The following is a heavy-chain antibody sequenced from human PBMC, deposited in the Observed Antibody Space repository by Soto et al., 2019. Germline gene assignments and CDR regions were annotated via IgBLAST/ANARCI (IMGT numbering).Heavy chain of an antibody. V-gene: IGHV4-31*03. CDR3: ARMSATGTRWFDP. J-gene: IGHJ5*02. CDR1: GGSINSGAYY. D-gene: IGHD1-1*01. CDR2: IAYRGTT. Sequence: QVQLHESGPGRVKPSQTLSLTCTVSGGSINSGAYYWSWVRQHPGKGLEWIGAIAYRGTTYYNPSLQSRITMSVDTSKTQLSLKLSSVTAADTAVYYCARMSATGTRWFDPWGPGTLVTVSS.